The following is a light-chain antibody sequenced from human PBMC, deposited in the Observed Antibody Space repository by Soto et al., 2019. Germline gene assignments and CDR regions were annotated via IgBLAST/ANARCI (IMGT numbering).Light chain of an antibody. J-gene: IGKJ5*01. V-gene: IGKV3-20*01. CDR1: QTVRNNY. Sequence: ESVLTQSPGTLSLSPWERATLSCRASQTVRNNYLAWYQQKPGQAPRLLIYSASTGATGIPDRFRGSGSGTDFTLTISRLEPDDFAMYYCQQYGTSSTFGQGTRLEIK. CDR3: QQYGTSST. CDR2: SAS.